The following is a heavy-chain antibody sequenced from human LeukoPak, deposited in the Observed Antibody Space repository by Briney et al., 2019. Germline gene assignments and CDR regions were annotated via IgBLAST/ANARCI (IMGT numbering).Heavy chain of an antibody. D-gene: IGHD6-13*01. CDR2: INSDGSST. CDR1: GFTFSSYW. V-gene: IGHV3-74*01. CDR3: ARDRIAAAGRGWFDP. J-gene: IGHJ5*02. Sequence: GGSLRLSCAASGFTFSSYWMHWVRQAPGKGLVWVSRINSDGSSTSYADSVKGRFTISRDNAKNTLYLQMNSLRAEDTAVYYRARDRIAAAGRGWFDPWGQGTLVTVSS.